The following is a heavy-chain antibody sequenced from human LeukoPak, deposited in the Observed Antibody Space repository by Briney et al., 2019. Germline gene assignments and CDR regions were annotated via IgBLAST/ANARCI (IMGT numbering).Heavy chain of an antibody. V-gene: IGHV4-30-4*01. D-gene: IGHD2-21*02. CDR1: GGSISSGDYY. Sequence: PSQTLSLTCTVPGGSISSGDYYWSWIRQPPGKGLEWIGNFYYSGSTYYNPSLKSRVTISVDTSKNQFSLKLSSVTAADTAVYYCARGGGDLLTPGALHEHWGQGTLVTVSS. CDR2: FYYSGST. CDR3: ARGGGDLLTPGALHEH. J-gene: IGHJ1*01.